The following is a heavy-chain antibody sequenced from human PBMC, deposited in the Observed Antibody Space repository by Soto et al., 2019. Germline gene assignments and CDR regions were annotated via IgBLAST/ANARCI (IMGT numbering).Heavy chain of an antibody. CDR2: IYSGGTT. V-gene: IGHV3-66*01. J-gene: IGHJ6*02. Sequence: EVPLVESGGALVQPGGSLRLSCAASGFSVSLNYMAWVRQAPGKGLEWVSVIYSGGTTFYADSVKGRFTISRDSSRNTCCLRMYSRRADDAAVYYWARAGVDRDGPHYYFALGVVGQGTTGAVYS. CDR3: ARAGVDRDGPHYYFALGV. D-gene: IGHD2-15*01. CDR1: GFSVSLNY.